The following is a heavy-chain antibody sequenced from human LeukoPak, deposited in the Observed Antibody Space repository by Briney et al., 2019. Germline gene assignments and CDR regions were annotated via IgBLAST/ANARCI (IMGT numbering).Heavy chain of an antibody. CDR2: SYYTGNT. CDR1: GDSISSSSYF. Sequence: SETLSLTCTVSGDSISSSSYFWGWIRQSPGQGLEWIGTSYYTGNTYYNPSLKSRVTISLDTSRNQFSLRLTSVIVADTALYYCARMRSYWYFDLWGRGTLDAVSS. J-gene: IGHJ2*01. V-gene: IGHV4-39*07. CDR3: ARMRSYWYFDL. D-gene: IGHD2-15*01.